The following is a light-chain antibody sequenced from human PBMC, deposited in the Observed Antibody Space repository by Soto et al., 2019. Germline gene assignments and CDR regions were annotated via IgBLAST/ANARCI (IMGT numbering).Light chain of an antibody. Sequence: EIVLTQSPATLSLSPGERATLSCRASQSVSSNLVWYQQRPGQAPRLLIYGASNRATGIPARFTGSGSGTDFTLTISSLQPEDFAVYYCQQRSNWPPLTFGGGTKVEIK. CDR2: GAS. J-gene: IGKJ4*01. V-gene: IGKV3-11*01. CDR1: QSVSSN. CDR3: QQRSNWPPLT.